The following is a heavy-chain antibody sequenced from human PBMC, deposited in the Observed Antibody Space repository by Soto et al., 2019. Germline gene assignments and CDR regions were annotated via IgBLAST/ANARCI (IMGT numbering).Heavy chain of an antibody. Sequence: QVHLVQSGAEVKKPGASVKVSCKASGYTFTSYGITWVRQAPGQGLEWMGWISAHNGNTDYAQKLQGRVIVTRDTSTSNAYMDLRSMRSDDTAVYYCASGRYGDYWGQGALVTVSS. V-gene: IGHV1-18*01. CDR2: ISAHNGNT. J-gene: IGHJ4*02. CDR3: ASGRYGDY. CDR1: GYTFTSYG. D-gene: IGHD1-26*01.